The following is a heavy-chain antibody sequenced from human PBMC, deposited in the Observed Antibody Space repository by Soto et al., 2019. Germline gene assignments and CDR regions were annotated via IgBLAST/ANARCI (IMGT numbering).Heavy chain of an antibody. Sequence: PGGSLRLSCAASGFIFSNYGMHWVRQAPGKGLEWVAVISYDGSTEYYADSVKGRFTISRDNSKNTLFLQMNSLRGEDTAVYYCAKEPVPSALLYNLDYWGQGTLVTVSS. J-gene: IGHJ4*02. D-gene: IGHD2-2*01. CDR1: GFIFSNYG. CDR2: ISYDGSTE. V-gene: IGHV3-30*18. CDR3: AKEPVPSALLYNLDY.